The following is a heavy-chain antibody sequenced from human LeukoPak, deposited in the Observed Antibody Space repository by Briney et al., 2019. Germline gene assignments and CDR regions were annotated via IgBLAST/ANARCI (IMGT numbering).Heavy chain of an antibody. CDR2: IKQDGSEK. CDR1: GFTFRNAW. D-gene: IGHD5-18*01. J-gene: IGHJ4*02. V-gene: IGHV3-7*01. Sequence: GGSLRLSCAASGFTFRNAWMSWVRQAPGKGLEWVANIKQDGSEKYYVDSVKGRLTISRDNAKNSLYLQMNSLRAEDTAVYYCARGVQYIDFDYWGQGTLVTVSS. CDR3: ARGVQYIDFDY.